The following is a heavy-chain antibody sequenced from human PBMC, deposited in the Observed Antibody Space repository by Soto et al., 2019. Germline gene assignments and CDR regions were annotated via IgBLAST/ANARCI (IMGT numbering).Heavy chain of an antibody. CDR3: ARSRANYYDSRGYYYSTFDY. CDR2: IIPMFGTA. J-gene: IGHJ4*02. V-gene: IGHV1-69*13. Sequence: SVKVSCKASGGTFSSYAISWVRQAPGQGLEWMGGIIPMFGTANYAQKFQGRVTITADESTSTAYMELSSLRSENTAVYYCARSRANYYDSRGYYYSTFDYWGQGTLVTVSS. D-gene: IGHD3-22*01. CDR1: GGTFSSYA.